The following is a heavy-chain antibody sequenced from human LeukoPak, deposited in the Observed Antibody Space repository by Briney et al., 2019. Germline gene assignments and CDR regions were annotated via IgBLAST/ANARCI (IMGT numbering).Heavy chain of an antibody. CDR3: AKDRTYYYDRSNWFDP. J-gene: IGHJ5*02. V-gene: IGHV3-23*01. Sequence: GGSLRLSRAASGFTFSSYAMSWVRQAPGKWLEWVSAISGSGGSTYYADSVKGRFTISRDNSKNTLYLQMNSLRAEDTAVYYCAKDRTYYYDRSNWFDPWGQGTLVTVSS. D-gene: IGHD3-22*01. CDR2: ISGSGGST. CDR1: GFTFSSYA.